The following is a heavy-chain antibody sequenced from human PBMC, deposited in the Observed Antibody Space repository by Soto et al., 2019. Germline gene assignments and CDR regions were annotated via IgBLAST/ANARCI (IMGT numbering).Heavy chain of an antibody. V-gene: IGHV4-31*03. J-gene: IGHJ5*02. CDR1: GGSISSGGYY. CDR2: IYYSGST. Sequence: PSETLSLTCTVSGGSISSGGYYWSWIRQHPGKGLEWIGYIYYSGSTYYNPSLKSRVTISVDTSKNQFSLKLSSVTAADTAVYYCARGGSGMDYYFWSGSATTKWFDPWGQGTLLTVSS. CDR3: ARGGSGMDYYFWSGSATTKWFDP. D-gene: IGHD3-3*01.